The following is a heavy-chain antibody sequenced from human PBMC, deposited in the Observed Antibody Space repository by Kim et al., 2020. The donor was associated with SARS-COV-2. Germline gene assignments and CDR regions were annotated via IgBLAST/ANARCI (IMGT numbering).Heavy chain of an antibody. CDR3: ARSGSHTWGLFDP. Sequence: GGSLRLSCAASGFTFSSYGMHWVRQAPGKGLEWVAFIWYDGSNKYYADSVKGRFTISRDNSKNTLYLQMNSLRAEDTAVYYCARSGSHTWGLFDPWGQGTLVTVSS. D-gene: IGHD3-22*01. CDR1: GFTFSSYG. J-gene: IGHJ5*02. V-gene: IGHV3-33*01. CDR2: IWYDGSNK.